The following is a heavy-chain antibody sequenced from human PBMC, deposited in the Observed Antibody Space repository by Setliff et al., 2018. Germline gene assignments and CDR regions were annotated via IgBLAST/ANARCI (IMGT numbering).Heavy chain of an antibody. CDR1: DGSLSTYY. D-gene: IGHD6-6*01. CDR3: ARGRNIAARLFDS. J-gene: IGHJ4*02. Sequence: SETLSLTCTVSDGSLSTYYWSWIRQPPGKGLEFIGYVYYSGTANYSPSLRSRLTISVDTPKNQFSLELTSVTAADAAVYYCARGRNIAARLFDSWGQGTRVTVSS. CDR2: VYYSGTA. V-gene: IGHV4-59*12.